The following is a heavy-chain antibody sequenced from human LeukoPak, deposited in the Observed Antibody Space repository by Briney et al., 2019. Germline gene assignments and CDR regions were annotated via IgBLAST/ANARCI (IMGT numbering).Heavy chain of an antibody. CDR3: AKGQPLGYSSCWPHWYFDL. J-gene: IGHJ2*01. CDR2: IRWNSGSI. CDR1: GFTLDDYA. V-gene: IGHV3-9*03. D-gene: IGHD6-13*01. Sequence: GRSLRLSCAASGFTLDDYAMQWARQAPGEGVEWVSCIRWNSGSIGYADSVKGRFTISRDNAKNSLYLQMNSLRAEDMALYYCAKGQPLGYSSCWPHWYFDLWGRGTLVTVSS.